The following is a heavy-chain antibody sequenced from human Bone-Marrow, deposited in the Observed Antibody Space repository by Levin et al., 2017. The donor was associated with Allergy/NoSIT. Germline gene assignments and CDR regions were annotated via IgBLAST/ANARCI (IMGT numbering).Heavy chain of an antibody. D-gene: IGHD2-21*01. CDR1: GFPFSNSE. V-gene: IGHV3-48*03. CDR2: ISSSGTTR. J-gene: IGHJ4*02. Sequence: LSLTCAASGFPFSNSEMNWVRQAPGKGLEWVSYISSSGTTRYYADSVRGRSTTSRDNGKNSLYLQINSLRAEDTGVYYCARGRAFLDYWGQGTLVSVSS. CDR3: ARGRAFLDY.